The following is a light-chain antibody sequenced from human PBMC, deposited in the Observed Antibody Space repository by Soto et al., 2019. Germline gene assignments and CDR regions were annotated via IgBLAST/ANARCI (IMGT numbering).Light chain of an antibody. CDR2: DVS. J-gene: IGLJ1*01. CDR3: SSYTSSSTLGV. Sequence: QSALTQPASVSAPPGQSITISCTGTSSDVGGYNYVSWYQQHPGKAPKLMIYDVSNRPSWVSNRFSGSKSGNTASLTISGLQAEDEADYYCSSYTSSSTLGVFGTGTKVTVL. V-gene: IGLV2-14*01. CDR1: SSDVGGYNY.